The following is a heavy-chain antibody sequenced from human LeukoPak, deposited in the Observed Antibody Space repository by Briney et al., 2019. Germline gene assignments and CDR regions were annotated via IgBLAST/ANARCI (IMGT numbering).Heavy chain of an antibody. J-gene: IGHJ4*02. CDR1: GYTFTSYA. V-gene: IGHV1-3*01. CDR3: ASGYFYYDSSGALGY. CDR2: INAGNGNT. Sequence: ASVKVSCKASGYTFTSYAMHWVRQAPGQRLEWMGWINAGNGNTKYSQKFQGRVTITRDTSASTAYMELSSLRSEDTAVYYCASGYFYYDSSGALGYWGQGTLVTVSS. D-gene: IGHD3-22*01.